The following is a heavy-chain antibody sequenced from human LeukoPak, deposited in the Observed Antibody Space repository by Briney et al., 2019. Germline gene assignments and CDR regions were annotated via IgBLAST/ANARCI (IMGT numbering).Heavy chain of an antibody. D-gene: IGHD3-22*01. CDR3: ARASNYFDSRGLHWFDP. Sequence: PGRSLRLSCAASGFTFSTSWMHWVRQAPGKGLVWVSRIDGDGSRTSYADSVKGRFTISRDNAKNTLYLQMNSLRAEDTAMYYCARASNYFDSRGLHWFDPWGQGTLVTVSP. CDR1: GFTFSTSW. J-gene: IGHJ5*02. V-gene: IGHV3-74*01. CDR2: IDGDGSRT.